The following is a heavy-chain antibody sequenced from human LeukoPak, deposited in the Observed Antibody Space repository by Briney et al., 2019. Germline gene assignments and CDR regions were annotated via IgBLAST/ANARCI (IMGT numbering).Heavy chain of an antibody. D-gene: IGHD3-10*01. V-gene: IGHV4-39*07. CDR2: INHSGST. J-gene: IGHJ4*02. CDR3: ARAAGFNYYGSGSYYKN. CDR1: GGSISSSSYY. Sequence: PSETLSLTCTVSGGSISSSSYYWGWIRQPPGKGLEWIGEINHSGSTNYNPSLKSRVTISVDTSKNQFSLKLSSVTAADTAVYYCARAAGFNYYGSGSYYKNWGQGTLVTVSS.